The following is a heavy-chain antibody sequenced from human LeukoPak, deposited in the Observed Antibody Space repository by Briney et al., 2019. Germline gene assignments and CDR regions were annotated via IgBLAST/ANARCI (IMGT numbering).Heavy chain of an antibody. CDR3: VKLTYYYDSSGPFDY. V-gene: IGHV3-23*01. D-gene: IGHD3-22*01. J-gene: IGHJ4*02. CDR2: ISGSGGST. Sequence: PGGSLRLSCAASGFTFSSYAMSWVRQAPGKGLEWVSAISGSGGSTYYADSVKGRFTISRDNSKNTLYLQMNSLRAEDTAVYYCVKLTYYYDSSGPFDYWGQGTLVTVSS. CDR1: GFTFSSYA.